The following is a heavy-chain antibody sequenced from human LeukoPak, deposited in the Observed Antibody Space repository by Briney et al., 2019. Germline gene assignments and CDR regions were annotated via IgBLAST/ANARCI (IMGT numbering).Heavy chain of an antibody. D-gene: IGHD5-24*01. CDR1: GGSISSYY. V-gene: IGHV4-59*01. J-gene: IGHJ4*02. Sequence: SETLSLTCTVSGGSISSYYWSWIRQPPGKGLEWIGYIYYSGSTNYNPSLKSRVTISVDTSKNQFSLKLSSVTAAGTAVYYCARVLRMATIELWGQGTLVTVSS. CDR2: IYYSGST. CDR3: ARVLRMATIEL.